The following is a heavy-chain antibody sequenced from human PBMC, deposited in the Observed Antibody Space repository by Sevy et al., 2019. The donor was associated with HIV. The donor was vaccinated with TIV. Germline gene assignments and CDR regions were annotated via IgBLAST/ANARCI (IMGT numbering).Heavy chain of an antibody. Sequence: GGSLRLSCAVSGFNFNIYSMSWVRQAPGKGLEGVSTLFFGCGKINYADSVKGRFIISRDDSKNPLYLQMNSLRAEDTAVYVCAREGCTRPHDYWGQGTLVTVSS. CDR3: AREGCTRPHDY. D-gene: IGHD2-8*01. J-gene: IGHJ4*02. CDR2: LFFGCGKI. V-gene: IGHV3-23*01. CDR1: GFNFNIYS.